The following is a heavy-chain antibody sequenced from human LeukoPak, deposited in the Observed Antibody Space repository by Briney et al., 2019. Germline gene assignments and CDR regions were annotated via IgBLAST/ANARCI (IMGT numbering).Heavy chain of an antibody. Sequence: PSETLSLTCTVSGGSISTSSFYWGWIRQPPGKGLEWVGSIFYTGSTYSNPSLKSRVTISVDTSKNQFSLKLSSVTAADTAVYYCARERAVTTYYYFDYWGQGTLVTVSS. CDR1: GGSISTSSFY. CDR3: ARERAVTTYYYFDY. D-gene: IGHD4-17*01. V-gene: IGHV4-39*07. J-gene: IGHJ4*02. CDR2: IFYTGST.